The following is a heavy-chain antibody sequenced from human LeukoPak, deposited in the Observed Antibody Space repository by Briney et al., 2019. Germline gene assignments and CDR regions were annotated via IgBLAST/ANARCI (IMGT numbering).Heavy chain of an antibody. CDR3: AKDRRTMVRGVISGFDY. J-gene: IGHJ4*02. D-gene: IGHD3-10*01. V-gene: IGHV3-23*01. CDR1: GFTFSSYA. Sequence: GGYLRLYCAASGFTFSSYAMSWVRQAPGQGLEWVSALSGSGGSTHYADSVKGRFTISRDNSNNTLYLQMNSLRAEDTAVYYCAKDRRTMVRGVISGFDYWGQGTLVTVSS. CDR2: LSGSGGST.